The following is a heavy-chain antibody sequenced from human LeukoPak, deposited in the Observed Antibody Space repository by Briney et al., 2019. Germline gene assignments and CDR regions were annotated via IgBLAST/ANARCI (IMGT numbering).Heavy chain of an antibody. CDR2: ISGSGGST. J-gene: IGHJ4*02. CDR3: AKDPYPGIAAAGTDY. Sequence: GGSLRLSCAASGFTFSSYAMSWVRQAPGKGLEWVSAISGSGGSTYYADSVKGRFTISRDNSKNTLYLQMNSLRAEDTAVYYCAKDPYPGIAAAGTDYWGQGTLVTVSS. CDR1: GFTFSSYA. D-gene: IGHD6-13*01. V-gene: IGHV3-23*01.